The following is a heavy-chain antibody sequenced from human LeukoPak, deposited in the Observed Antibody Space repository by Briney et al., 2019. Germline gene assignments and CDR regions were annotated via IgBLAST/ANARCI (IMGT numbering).Heavy chain of an antibody. CDR2: INPNSGGT. CDR1: GYTFTGYY. V-gene: IGHV1-2*02. Sequence: ASVKVSCKASGYTFTGYYMHWVRQAPGQGLEWMGWINPNSGGTNYAQKFQGRVTMTRDTSISTAYMELSRLRSDDTAAYYCARDPTILNWFDPWGQGTLVTVSS. CDR3: ARDPTILNWFDP. D-gene: IGHD3-3*01. J-gene: IGHJ5*02.